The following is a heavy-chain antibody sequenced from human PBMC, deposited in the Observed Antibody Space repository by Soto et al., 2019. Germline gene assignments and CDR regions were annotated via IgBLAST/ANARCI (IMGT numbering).Heavy chain of an antibody. CDR3: ARASTYYAILTGIGFLFY. V-gene: IGHV1-18*01. CDR2: ISAYNGNT. Sequence: ASVKVSCKASGYTFTSYGISWVRQAPGQGLEWMGWISAYNGNTNYAQKLQGRVTMTTDTSTSTAYMELRSLRSDDTAVYYCARASTYYAILTGIGFLFYSGQGTLVTVSS. D-gene: IGHD3-9*01. J-gene: IGHJ4*02. CDR1: GYTFTSYG.